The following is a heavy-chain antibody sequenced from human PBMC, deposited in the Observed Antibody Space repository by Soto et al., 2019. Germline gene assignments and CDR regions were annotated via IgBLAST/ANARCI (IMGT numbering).Heavy chain of an antibody. CDR1: GYTFTAYY. Sequence: QVQLVQSGAEVKEPGDSVRVSCEASGYTFTAYYIHWVRRAPGQGLEWMGWINPKFGDTTYAQDFQGRVSMTRDMSISTGYMELSRLTSDDTAIYDCARNMDYYYGRGSGNGHGVWGQGTTVTVFS. V-gene: IGHV1-2*02. D-gene: IGHD3-10*02. CDR2: INPKFGDT. J-gene: IGHJ6*02. CDR3: ARNMDYYYGRGSGNGHGV.